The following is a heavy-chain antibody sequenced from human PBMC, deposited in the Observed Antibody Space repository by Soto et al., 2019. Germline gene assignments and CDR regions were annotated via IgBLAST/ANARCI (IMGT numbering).Heavy chain of an antibody. V-gene: IGHV4-4*02. D-gene: IGHD6-6*01. CDR2: IYQTGST. CDR1: CGSISTINW. CDR3: ARVSSSSAFGMDV. Sequence: SETLSLTCAVSCGSISTINWWTWVRQPPGKGLDWIGEIYQTGSTSYNPSLESRVTISIDKSKNQFSLKLRSVTAADTAVYYCARVSSSSAFGMDVWGQGTTVTVSS. J-gene: IGHJ6*02.